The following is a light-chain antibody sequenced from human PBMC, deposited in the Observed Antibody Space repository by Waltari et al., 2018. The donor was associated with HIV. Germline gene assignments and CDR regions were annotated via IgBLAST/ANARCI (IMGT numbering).Light chain of an antibody. CDR3: QQYYGVPLT. CDR1: QDISNS. CDR2: GAF. J-gene: IGKJ4*01. V-gene: IGKV1-NL1*01. Sequence: DIQMTQSPSSLSASIGHTVTIPCRASQDISNSVSWFQLQSGKAPKLLVHGAFILQRGVPSRFSGSGSGTDYTLTITGLQAEDFATYFCQQYYGVPLTFGGGTRVDI.